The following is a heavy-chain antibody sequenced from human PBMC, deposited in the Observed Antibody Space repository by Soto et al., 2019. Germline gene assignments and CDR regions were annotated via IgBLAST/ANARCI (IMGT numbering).Heavy chain of an antibody. CDR2: IYYSGST. CDR3: ARGGSSSTYQFDY. J-gene: IGHJ4*02. Sequence: ASETLSLTCTVSGGSISSGGYYWSWIRQHPGKGLEWIGYIYYSGSTYYNPSLKSRVTISVDTSKNQFSLKLSSVTAADTAVYNCARGGSSSTYQFDYWGQGTLVTVSS. CDR1: GGSISSGGYY. D-gene: IGHD6-6*01. V-gene: IGHV4-31*03.